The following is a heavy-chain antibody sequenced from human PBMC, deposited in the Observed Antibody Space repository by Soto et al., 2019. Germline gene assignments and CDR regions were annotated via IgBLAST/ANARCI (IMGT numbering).Heavy chain of an antibody. CDR1: GFTFNKFS. D-gene: IGHD5-18*01. V-gene: IGHV3-23*01. Sequence: EVRLLESGGGLVQPGGTLTLSCAISGFTFNKFSMIWPPQAPGRGVESISSINRGGGPYYADSVKGRFTISRDNSKNMLYLRMNSLRADDTAVYFCARADGPLPVTLLGFWGQGTLVTVSS. CDR2: INRGGGP. J-gene: IGHJ4*02. CDR3: ARADGPLPVTLLGF.